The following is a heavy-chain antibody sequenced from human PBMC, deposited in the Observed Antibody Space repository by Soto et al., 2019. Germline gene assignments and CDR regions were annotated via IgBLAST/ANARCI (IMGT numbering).Heavy chain of an antibody. J-gene: IGHJ5*02. V-gene: IGHV6-1*01. CDR3: ARSGGSWDHGNWFDP. Sequence: KQSQTLSLTCAISGDSVSSNSAAWNWIRQSPSRGLEWLGRTYYRSKWYNDYAVSVKSRITINPDTSKNQFSLQLNSVTPEDTAVYYCARSGGSWDHGNWFDPWGQGTLVTVSS. D-gene: IGHD6-13*01. CDR2: TYYRSKWYN. CDR1: GDSVSSNSAA.